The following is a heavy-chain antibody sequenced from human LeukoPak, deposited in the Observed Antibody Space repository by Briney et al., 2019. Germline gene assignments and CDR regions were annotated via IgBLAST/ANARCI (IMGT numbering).Heavy chain of an antibody. D-gene: IGHD2-8*01. CDR3: ARAGHCTNGICYTADFDY. Sequence: GGSLRLSCAASGFTFRSYAMSWVRQAPGKGLEWVSAITDSGGNTYYAAPVKGRFTISRDNSKNTLYLQMNSLRAEDTAVYYCARAGHCTNGICYTADFDYWGQGSLVTVSS. J-gene: IGHJ4*02. V-gene: IGHV3-23*01. CDR2: ITDSGGNT. CDR1: GFTFRSYA.